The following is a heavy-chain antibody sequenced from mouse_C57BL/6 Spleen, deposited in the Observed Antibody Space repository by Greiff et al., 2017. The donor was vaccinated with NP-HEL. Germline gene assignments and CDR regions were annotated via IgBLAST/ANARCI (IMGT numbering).Heavy chain of an antibody. CDR1: GFTFSDYY. Sequence: EVMLVESEGGLVQPGSSMKLSCTASGFTFSDYYMAWVRQVPEKGLEWVANINYDGSSTYYLDSLKSRFIISRDNAKNILYLQMSSLKSEDTATYYSARFITTEGIYFDYWGQGTTLTVSS. CDR2: INYDGSST. CDR3: ARFITTEGIYFDY. J-gene: IGHJ2*01. V-gene: IGHV5-16*01. D-gene: IGHD1-1*01.